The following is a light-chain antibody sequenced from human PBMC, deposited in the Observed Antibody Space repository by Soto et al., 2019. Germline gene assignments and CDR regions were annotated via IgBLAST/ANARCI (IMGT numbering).Light chain of an antibody. J-gene: IGLJ2*01. CDR2: EVS. CDR3: SSYAGGTNLV. CDR1: SSDVGGHDY. V-gene: IGLV2-8*01. Sequence: QSALTQPPSASGSPGQSVTISCTGTSSDVGGHDYVSWYQQYPGKAPKLIIYEVSKRPSGVPDRFSGSKSVNTASLTVSGLHAEDEADYYCSSYAGGTNLVFGGGTKLNVL.